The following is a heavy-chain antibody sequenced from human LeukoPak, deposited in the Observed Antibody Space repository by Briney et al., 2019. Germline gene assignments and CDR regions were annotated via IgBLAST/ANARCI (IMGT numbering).Heavy chain of an antibody. J-gene: IGHJ3*02. V-gene: IGHV1-2*02. CDR3: ATSSGYSSSWGAFDI. D-gene: IGHD6-13*01. CDR1: GYTFTAYY. Sequence: ASVRVSCKASGYTFTAYYMHWVRQAPGQGLEWMGWMHPNSGGTHYEQKFQGRVTMTRDTSISTAYMEVSRLTSDDTAVYYCATSSGYSSSWGAFDIWGQGTMVTVSS. CDR2: MHPNSGGT.